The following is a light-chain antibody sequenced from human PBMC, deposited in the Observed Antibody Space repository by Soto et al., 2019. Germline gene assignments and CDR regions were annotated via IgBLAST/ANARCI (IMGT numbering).Light chain of an antibody. CDR3: SSYTSSSTGV. Sequence: QSVLTQPASVSGSAGQSITISCSGTMRDVGAYNLVSWYQQHPGTAPKLMIYEVSNRPSGVSNRFSGSKSGNTASLTISGLQAEDEADYYCSSYTSSSTGVFGGGTKVTVL. CDR2: EVS. V-gene: IGLV2-14*01. CDR1: MRDVGAYNL. J-gene: IGLJ3*02.